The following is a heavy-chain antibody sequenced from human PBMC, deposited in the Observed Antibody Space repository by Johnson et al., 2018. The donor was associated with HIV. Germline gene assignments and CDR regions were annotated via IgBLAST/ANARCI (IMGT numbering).Heavy chain of an antibody. V-gene: IGHV3-30*14. D-gene: IGHD4-17*01. J-gene: IGHJ3*02. CDR3: ARGGLGDYVVAFDI. Sequence: QMLLVESGGGVVQPGRSLRLSCAASGFTFSSYAMHWVRQAPGKGLEWVAVISYDGSNKYYADSVKGRFTISRDNSKNTLYLQMGSLRAEDMAVYYCARGGLGDYVVAFDIWGQGTMVTVSS. CDR1: GFTFSSYA. CDR2: ISYDGSNK.